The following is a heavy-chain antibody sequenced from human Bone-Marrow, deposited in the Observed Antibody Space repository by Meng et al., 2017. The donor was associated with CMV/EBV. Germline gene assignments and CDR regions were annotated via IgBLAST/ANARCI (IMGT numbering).Heavy chain of an antibody. CDR1: GYTFTSYG. CDR2: ISAYNGNT. Sequence: ASVKVSCKASGYTFTSYGISWVRQAPGQGLEWMGWISAYNGNTNYAQKLQGRVTMTTNTSTSTAYMELRSLRSDDTAVYYCGGVGATLGPNPYFDYWGQGTLVTVSS. V-gene: IGHV1-18*01. J-gene: IGHJ4*02. D-gene: IGHD1-26*01. CDR3: GGVGATLGPNPYFDY.